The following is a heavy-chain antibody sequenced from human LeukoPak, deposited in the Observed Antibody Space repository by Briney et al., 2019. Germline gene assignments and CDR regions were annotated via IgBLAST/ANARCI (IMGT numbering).Heavy chain of an antibody. Sequence: ASVNVSCKFSGYTLTELSMHGVRQAPGKGLEWMGGFDPEDGETIYAQKFQGRVTMTEDTSTDTAYMELSSLRSEDTAVYYCATDRSSGSYYFDYWGQGTLVTVSS. J-gene: IGHJ4*02. CDR1: GYTLTELS. CDR3: ATDRSSGSYYFDY. V-gene: IGHV1-24*01. D-gene: IGHD1-26*01. CDR2: FDPEDGET.